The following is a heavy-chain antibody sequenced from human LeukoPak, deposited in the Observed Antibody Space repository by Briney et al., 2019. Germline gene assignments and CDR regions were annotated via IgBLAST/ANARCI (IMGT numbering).Heavy chain of an antibody. CDR3: ARARGPSLGSAYDY. J-gene: IGHJ4*02. D-gene: IGHD3-22*01. CDR1: GGSISSGGYS. V-gene: IGHV4-31*03. Sequence: PSETLSLICTVSGGSISSGGYSWTWIRQHSGKGLEWIGYIYYTGSTYYNPSLKSRVTISVDTSKNQFSLKLSSVTAADTAVYYCARARGPSLGSAYDYWGQGTLVTVSS. CDR2: IYYTGST.